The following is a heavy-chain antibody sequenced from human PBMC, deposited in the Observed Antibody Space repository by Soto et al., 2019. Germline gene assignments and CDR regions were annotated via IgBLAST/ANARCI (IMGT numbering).Heavy chain of an antibody. D-gene: IGHD3-3*01. Sequence: SAPTVINPTETLTLTCPFSGFSLSNSGVGVGCIRQLPGKALEWLALIYWDDDKRYSPSLKSSLTITKDTSKIQVALTMTHMDPVDTATYYCAHTPLIFGRNWFAPWGQGTLVTVSS. CDR3: AHTPLIFGRNWFAP. CDR1: GFSLSNSGVG. J-gene: IGHJ5*02. V-gene: IGHV2-5*02. CDR2: IYWDDDK.